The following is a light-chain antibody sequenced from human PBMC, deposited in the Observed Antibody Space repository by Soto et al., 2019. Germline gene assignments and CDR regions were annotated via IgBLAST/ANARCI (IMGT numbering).Light chain of an antibody. CDR1: SSDVGSYNL. V-gene: IGLV2-23*02. CDR3: CSYARSSTFVYV. Sequence: SERTQAAYVYGCRGQSMTIYCTGTSSDVGSYNLVSWYQQHPGKAPKLMIYEVSKRPSGVSNRFSDSKSGNTASLTISGLQAEDEADYYCCSYARSSTFVYVFGTGPKVTVL. J-gene: IGLJ1*01. CDR2: EVS.